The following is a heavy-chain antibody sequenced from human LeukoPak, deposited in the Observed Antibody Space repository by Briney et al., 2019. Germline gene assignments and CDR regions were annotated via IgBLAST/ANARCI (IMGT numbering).Heavy chain of an antibody. Sequence: GGSLRLSCAASGFTLKIYPMHWVRPTPGKGLEWLSVISHDGSDKNNADSVKGRFIISRDNSKNTVFLQLNSLRPEDTAMYYCAREGVQATIDAFDIWGLGTMVIVSS. D-gene: IGHD5-12*01. J-gene: IGHJ3*02. CDR1: GFTLKIYP. CDR3: AREGVQATIDAFDI. V-gene: IGHV3-30*04. CDR2: ISHDGSDK.